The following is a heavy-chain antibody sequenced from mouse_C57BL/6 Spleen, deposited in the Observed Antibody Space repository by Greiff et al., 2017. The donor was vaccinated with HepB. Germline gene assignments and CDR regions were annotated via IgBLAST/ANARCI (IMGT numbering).Heavy chain of an antibody. CDR3: ASLIYDGYVDY. CDR2: IDPSDSYT. CDR1: GYTFTSYW. D-gene: IGHD2-3*01. J-gene: IGHJ2*01. Sequence: QVHVKQPGAELVRPGTSVKLSCKASGYTFTSYWMHWVKQRPGQGLEWIGVIDPSDSYTNYNQKFKGKATLTVDTSSSTAYMQLSSLTSEDSAVYYCASLIYDGYVDYWGQGTTLTVSS. V-gene: IGHV1-59*01.